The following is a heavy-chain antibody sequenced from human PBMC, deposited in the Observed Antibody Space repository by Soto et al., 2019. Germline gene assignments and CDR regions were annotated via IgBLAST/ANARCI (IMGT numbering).Heavy chain of an antibody. CDR3: ARGGNAFDI. CDR1: GFTFSSFG. Sequence: QVQLVESGGGVVQPGRSLRLSCAASGFTFSSFGMHWLRQAPGTGLEWVAVIWYDASNKYYADSVKGRFTISRDNSKNTLYLQMNSLRVEDMAVYYCARGGNAFDIWGQGTMVTVSS. J-gene: IGHJ3*02. V-gene: IGHV3-33*01. CDR2: IWYDASNK. D-gene: IGHD3-16*01.